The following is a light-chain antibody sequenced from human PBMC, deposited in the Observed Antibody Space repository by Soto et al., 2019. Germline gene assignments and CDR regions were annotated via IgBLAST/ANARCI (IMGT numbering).Light chain of an antibody. V-gene: IGKV3-11*01. Sequence: GERATLSCRASQSINHYLAWYQQKPGQAPRLLIYDASNRATGIPARFSGSGSGTHFTLAFSSLEPEDFAVYYCHQRTNRPLTFGQGTRLEIK. CDR3: HQRTNRPLT. CDR1: QSINHY. J-gene: IGKJ5*01. CDR2: DAS.